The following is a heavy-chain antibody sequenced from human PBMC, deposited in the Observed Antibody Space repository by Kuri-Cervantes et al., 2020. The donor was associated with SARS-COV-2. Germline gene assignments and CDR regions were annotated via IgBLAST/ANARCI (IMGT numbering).Heavy chain of an antibody. CDR3: ARDSPTWINTFDY. J-gene: IGHJ4*02. Sequence: GESLKISCAASGFTVSSNYMSWVRQAPGKGLEWVSVIYSGGSTYYADSVKGRFTISRDNSKNTLYLQMNSLRAEDTAVYYCARDSPTWINTFDYWGQGTLVTVSS. V-gene: IGHV3-66*02. CDR2: IYSGGST. D-gene: IGHD5-12*01. CDR1: GFTVSSNY.